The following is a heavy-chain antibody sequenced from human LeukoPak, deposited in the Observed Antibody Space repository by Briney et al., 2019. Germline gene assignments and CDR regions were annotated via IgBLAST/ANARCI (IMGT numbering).Heavy chain of an antibody. V-gene: IGHV4-31*03. Sequence: PSQTLSLTCTVSGXSISSGGYYWSWIRHHPGKGLEWIGYTHYSGSTYYNPSLKSRVTISVDTSKNQFSLKLSSVTAADTAVYYCAREGFGSGIRRYFDYWGQGTLVTVSS. D-gene: IGHD6-19*01. CDR1: GXSISSGGYY. CDR2: THYSGST. CDR3: AREGFGSGIRRYFDY. J-gene: IGHJ4*02.